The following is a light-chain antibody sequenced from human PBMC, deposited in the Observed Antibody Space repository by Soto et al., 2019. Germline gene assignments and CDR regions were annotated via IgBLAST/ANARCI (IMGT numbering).Light chain of an antibody. CDR1: QSVSSN. CDR2: ATY. CDR3: KKRSSWPLK. V-gene: IGKV3-15*01. J-gene: IGKJ4*01. Sequence: IVLAPSPATLSVSPGERASLSFTASQSVSSNLAWYQQKPGQTHRLIIYATYTRATGIPARFSGSGSGTEFTLTISSLQSEDFAVYFCKKRSSWPLKVGGGNKVDIK.